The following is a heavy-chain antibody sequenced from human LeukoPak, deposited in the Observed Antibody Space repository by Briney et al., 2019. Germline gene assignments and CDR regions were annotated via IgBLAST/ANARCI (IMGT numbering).Heavy chain of an antibody. CDR3: VADHPNSGY. CDR1: GFTLRSA. CDR2: IVVGSGHT. Sequence: SVKVSCKASGFTLRSAVQWGRQARGQRVEGIGWIVVGSGHTSYAQKFQGKVTITTYMSTNTAYMEMSSLTSEDTAVYYCVADHPNSGYWGHGTPVTVSS. V-gene: IGHV1-58*01. J-gene: IGHJ4*03. D-gene: IGHD2-21*01.